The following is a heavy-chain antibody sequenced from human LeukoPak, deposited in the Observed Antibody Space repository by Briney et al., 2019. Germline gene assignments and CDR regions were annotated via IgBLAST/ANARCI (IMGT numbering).Heavy chain of an antibody. CDR1: GYTFTSYY. D-gene: IGHD1-1*01. J-gene: IGHJ6*02. Sequence: ASVKVSCKASGYTFTSYYMHWVRQAPGQGLEWMGIINPSGGSTSYAQKFQGRVTMTRDTSTSTVYMELSSLRSEDTAVYYCARDQLRSDPEYYYGMDVWGQGTTVTVSS. CDR3: ARDQLRSDPEYYYGMDV. V-gene: IGHV1-46*01. CDR2: INPSGGST.